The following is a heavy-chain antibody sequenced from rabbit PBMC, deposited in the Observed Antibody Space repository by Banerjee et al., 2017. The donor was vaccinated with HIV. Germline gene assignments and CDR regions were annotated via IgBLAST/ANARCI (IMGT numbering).Heavy chain of an antibody. J-gene: IGHJ6*01. CDR3: ARSYAGYTDTSLHL. Sequence: SGFSFSSSCWICWVRQAPGKGLEWIACIYACSSGSTQYANWAKGRFTISKISSTTVTLQMTTLTAADTATYFCARSYAGYTDTSLHLWGPGTLVTVS. CDR2: IYACSSGST. V-gene: IGHV1S45*01. D-gene: IGHD7-1*01. CDR1: GFSFSSSCW.